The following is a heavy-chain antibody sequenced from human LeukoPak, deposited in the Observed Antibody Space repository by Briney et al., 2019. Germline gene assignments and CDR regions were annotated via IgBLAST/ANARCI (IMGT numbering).Heavy chain of an antibody. CDR1: GFTFSNYA. V-gene: IGHV3-23*01. Sequence: PGGSLRLSCAASGFTFSNYAMTWVRQAPGKGLEWVSGISVNGGSTYYADSVKGRFTISRDNSKSTLYLQMNSLRVEDTAVYYCAKAGLVRGGALDSWGQGTLVTVSS. CDR2: ISVNGGST. CDR3: AKAGLVRGGALDS. D-gene: IGHD4/OR15-4a*01. J-gene: IGHJ4*02.